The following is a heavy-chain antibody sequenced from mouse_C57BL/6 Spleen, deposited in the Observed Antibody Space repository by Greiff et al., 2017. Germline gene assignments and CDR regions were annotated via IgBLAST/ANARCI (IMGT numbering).Heavy chain of an antibody. V-gene: IGHV6-3*01. CDR1: GFTFSNYW. Sequence: DVKLQESGGGLVQPGGSMKLSCVASGFTFSNYWMNWVRQSPEKGLEWVAQIRLKSDNYATHYAESVKGRFTISRDDSKSSVYLQMNNLRAEDTGIYYCTMRGFYAMDYWGQGTSVTVSS. J-gene: IGHJ4*01. CDR3: TMRGFYAMDY. CDR2: IRLKSDNYAT.